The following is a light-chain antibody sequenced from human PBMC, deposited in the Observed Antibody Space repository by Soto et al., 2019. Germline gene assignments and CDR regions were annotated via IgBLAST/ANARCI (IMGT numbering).Light chain of an antibody. V-gene: IGLV2-14*01. CDR3: SSYTSSSTLPLYV. CDR1: SSDVGGYNY. CDR2: DVS. J-gene: IGLJ1*01. Sequence: QSALTQPASVSGSPGQSITISCTGTSSDVGGYNYVSWYQQHPGKAPKLMIYDVSNRPSGVSNRFSGSKSVNTASLTISGLQAEDEADYYCSSYTSSSTLPLYVFGTGTKLTVL.